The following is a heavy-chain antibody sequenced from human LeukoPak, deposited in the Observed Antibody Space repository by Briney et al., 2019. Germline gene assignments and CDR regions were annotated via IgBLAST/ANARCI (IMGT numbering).Heavy chain of an antibody. J-gene: IGHJ4*02. V-gene: IGHV1-46*01. CDR1: GYTFTSYY. D-gene: IGHD1-1*01. CDR3: ARKSPSTFYFDY. CDR2: IKVYGDTT. Sequence: ASVKVSCKASGYTFTSYYMHWVRQAPGQGLEYMGIIKVYGDTTMYAQRFQGRITMTRDTSTSTVYMELSSLNSEDTAVYYCARKSPSTFYFDYWGQGTLVTVSS.